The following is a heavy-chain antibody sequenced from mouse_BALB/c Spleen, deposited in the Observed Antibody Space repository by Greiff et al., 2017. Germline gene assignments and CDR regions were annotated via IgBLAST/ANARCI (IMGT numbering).Heavy chain of an antibody. CDR1: GFTFSSFG. CDR2: ISSGSSTI. D-gene: IGHD1-2*01. CDR3: ARSDYGSWFAY. Sequence: EVQLQESGGGLVQPGGSRKLSCAASGFTFSSFGMHWVRQAPEKGLEWVAYISSGSSTIYYADTVKGRFTISRDNPKNTLFLQMTSLRSEDTAMYYCARSDYGSWFAYWGQGTLVTVSA. J-gene: IGHJ3*01. V-gene: IGHV5-17*02.